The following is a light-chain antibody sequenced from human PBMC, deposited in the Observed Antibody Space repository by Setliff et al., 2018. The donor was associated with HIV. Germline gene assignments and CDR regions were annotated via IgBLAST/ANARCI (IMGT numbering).Light chain of an antibody. CDR1: STDVGDYQS. J-gene: IGLJ2*01. CDR3: CSYAGSDTWI. CDR2: DVT. Sequence: QSALTQPASVSGFPGQSITISCTGSSTDVGDYQSVSWYQQHPGEVPKLMIYDVTKRPSGVSNRFSGSKSGNTASLTISGLQAEDEADYYCCSYAGSDTWIFGGGTQLTVL. V-gene: IGLV2-23*02.